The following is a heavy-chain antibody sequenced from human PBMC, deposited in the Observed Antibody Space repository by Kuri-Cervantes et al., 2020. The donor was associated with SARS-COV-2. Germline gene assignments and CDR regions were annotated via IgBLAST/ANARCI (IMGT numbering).Heavy chain of an antibody. Sequence: GESLKISCAASGFTFSSYAMSWVRQAPGKGLEWVSAISGSGGSTYYADSVKGRFTISRDNSKNTLYLQMNSLRAEDTAVYYCAKAVRRIAAARYYFDYWGQGTLVTVSS. J-gene: IGHJ4*02. D-gene: IGHD6-13*01. CDR1: GFTFSSYA. CDR2: ISGSGGST. V-gene: IGHV3-23*01. CDR3: AKAVRRIAAARYYFDY.